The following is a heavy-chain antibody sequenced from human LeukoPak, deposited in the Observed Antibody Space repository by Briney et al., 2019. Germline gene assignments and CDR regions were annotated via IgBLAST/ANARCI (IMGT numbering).Heavy chain of an antibody. CDR3: ASGYYGSGIPDY. J-gene: IGHJ4*02. D-gene: IGHD3-10*01. CDR1: GFTFSSYS. CDR2: ISSSSSYI. Sequence: PGGSLRLSCAASGFTFSSYSMNWVRQAPGKGLEWVSSISSSSSYIYYADSVKGRFTISRDNAKNSLYLQMNSLRAEVTAVYYCASGYYGSGIPDYWGQGTLVTVSS. V-gene: IGHV3-21*01.